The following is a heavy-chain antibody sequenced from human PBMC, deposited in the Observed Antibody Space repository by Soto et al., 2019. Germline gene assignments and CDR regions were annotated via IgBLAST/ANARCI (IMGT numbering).Heavy chain of an antibody. CDR1: GGTFSNDA. Sequence: QVQLVQSGAEVKKPGSSVKVSCKASGGTFSNDAISWVRQAPGQGLEWMGGIIPIFGTANYAQKFQGRVTITADVTMSTAYMELSRLRSEDTAVYYCAQTLGLAVAGPGRFDLWGRGTLVTVSS. D-gene: IGHD6-19*01. CDR3: AQTLGLAVAGPGRFDL. J-gene: IGHJ2*01. CDR2: IIPIFGTA. V-gene: IGHV1-69*12.